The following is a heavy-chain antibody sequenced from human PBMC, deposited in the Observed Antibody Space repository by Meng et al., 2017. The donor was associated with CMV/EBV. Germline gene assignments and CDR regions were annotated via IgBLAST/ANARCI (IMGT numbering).Heavy chain of an antibody. V-gene: IGHV3-21*01. Sequence: GESLKISCAASGFTFSSYSMNWVRQAPGKGLEWVSSISSRSSYIYYADSVKGRFSISRDNAKNSLYLQMNSLRAEDTAVYYCARDDRIAARPPSFDYWGQGTLVTVSS. CDR1: GFTFSSYS. D-gene: IGHD6-6*01. J-gene: IGHJ4*02. CDR3: ARDDRIAARPPSFDY. CDR2: ISSRSSYI.